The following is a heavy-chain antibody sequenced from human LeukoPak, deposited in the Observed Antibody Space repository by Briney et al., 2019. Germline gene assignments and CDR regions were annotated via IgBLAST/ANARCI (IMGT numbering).Heavy chain of an antibody. CDR1: GYTFTSYG. CDR2: ISAYNGNT. D-gene: IGHD6-13*01. Sequence: ASVKVSCKASGYTFTSYGISWVRQAPGQGLEWMGWISAYNGNTNYAQKLQGRVTMTTDTSTSTAYMELRSLRSDDTAVYYCARGLPIAEVPECNMDVWGKGTTVTVSS. CDR3: ARGLPIAEVPECNMDV. V-gene: IGHV1-18*01. J-gene: IGHJ6*03.